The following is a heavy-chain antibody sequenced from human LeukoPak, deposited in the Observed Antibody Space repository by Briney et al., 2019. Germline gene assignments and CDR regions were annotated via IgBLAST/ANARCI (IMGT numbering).Heavy chain of an antibody. J-gene: IGHJ4*02. Sequence: GGSLRLSCAASGFTFSSYTMSWVRQAPGKGLEWVWTITTSDGNTYYADSVKGRFTVSRDNSKNTLFLQMNSLRAEDTAVYYCAKDGGLWVSAHWGDSWGRGTLVTVSS. CDR1: GFTFSSYT. CDR2: ITTSDGNT. CDR3: AKDGGLWVSAHWGDS. D-gene: IGHD7-27*01. V-gene: IGHV3-23*01.